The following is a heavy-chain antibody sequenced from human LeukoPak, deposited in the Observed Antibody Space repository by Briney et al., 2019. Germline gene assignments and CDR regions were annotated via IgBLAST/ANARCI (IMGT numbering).Heavy chain of an antibody. D-gene: IGHD1-14*01. CDR1: GFTFSNYG. CDR2: IRYDGNNK. CDR3: VKDNPLDY. J-gene: IGHJ4*02. V-gene: IGHV3-30*02. Sequence: GGSLRLSCGASGFTFSNYGMLWVRQAPGKGLEWVAFIRYDGNNKLYADSMKGRLTISRDNSKNTLYLHINSLRAEDTAVYYCVKDNPLDYWGQGTLVIVSS.